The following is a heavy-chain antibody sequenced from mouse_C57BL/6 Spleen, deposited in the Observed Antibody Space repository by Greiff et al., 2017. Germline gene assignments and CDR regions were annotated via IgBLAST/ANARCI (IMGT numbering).Heavy chain of an antibody. CDR1: GYTFTSYW. D-gene: IGHD2-5*01. CDR2: IDPSDSET. Sequence: QVQLQQPGAELVRPGSSVKLSCKASGYTFTSYWMHWVKQRPIQGLEWIGNIDPSDSETHYNQKFKDKATLTVHKYSSTAYMQLSSLTSECSAVYYCARRSNYYYFDYWGQGTTLTVSS. CDR3: ARRSNYYYFDY. J-gene: IGHJ2*01. V-gene: IGHV1-52*01.